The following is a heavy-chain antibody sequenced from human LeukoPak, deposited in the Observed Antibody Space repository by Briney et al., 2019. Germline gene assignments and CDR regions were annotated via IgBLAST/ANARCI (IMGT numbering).Heavy chain of an antibody. Sequence: SETLSLTYAVYGGSFSGYYWSWIRQPPGKGLEWIGEINHSGSTNYNPSLESRVTISVDTSKNQFSLKLSSVTAADTAVYYCARVCNWNPGTFDYWGQGTLVTVSS. D-gene: IGHD1-20*01. CDR2: INHSGST. CDR1: GGSFSGYY. CDR3: ARVCNWNPGTFDY. J-gene: IGHJ4*02. V-gene: IGHV4-34*01.